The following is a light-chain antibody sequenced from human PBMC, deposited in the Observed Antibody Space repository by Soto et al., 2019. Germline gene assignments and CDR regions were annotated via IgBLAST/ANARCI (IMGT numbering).Light chain of an antibody. CDR1: SSDVGAYKY. J-gene: IGLJ1*01. V-gene: IGLV2-8*01. CDR2: DVT. Sequence: QSVLTQPPSASGSPGQSVTISCTGTSSDVGAYKYVCWYQQHPGKAPKHMIYDVTKRPSGVPDRFSGSKSGNTASLTVSGLQAEDEADYYCSSYAGNNYYLFGTGTKLTVL. CDR3: SSYAGNNYYL.